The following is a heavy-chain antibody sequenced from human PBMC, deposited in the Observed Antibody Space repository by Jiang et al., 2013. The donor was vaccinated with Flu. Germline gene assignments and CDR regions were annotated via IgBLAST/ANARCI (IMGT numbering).Heavy chain of an antibody. CDR2: IYPGDSDT. Sequence: GIIYPGDSDTKYSPSFQGQVTISADKSISTAYLQWSSLKASDTAIYYCARPAVYGDYEVGGMDYWGQGTLVTVSS. CDR3: ARPAVYGDYEVGGMDY. D-gene: IGHD4-17*01. V-gene: IGHV5-51*01. J-gene: IGHJ4*02.